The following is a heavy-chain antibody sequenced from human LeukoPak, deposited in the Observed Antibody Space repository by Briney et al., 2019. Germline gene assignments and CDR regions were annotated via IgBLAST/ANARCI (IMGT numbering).Heavy chain of an antibody. D-gene: IGHD5-12*01. CDR3: ASRIVPSSDFDY. J-gene: IGHJ4*02. V-gene: IGHV4-34*01. CDR2: INHSGST. CDR1: GGSFSGYY. Sequence: PSETLSLTCAVYGGSFSGYYWSWIRQPPGKGLEWIGEINHSGSTNYNPSLKSRVTISVDTSKNQFSLKLSSVIVADTAVYYCASRIVPSSDFDYWGQGTLVTVSS.